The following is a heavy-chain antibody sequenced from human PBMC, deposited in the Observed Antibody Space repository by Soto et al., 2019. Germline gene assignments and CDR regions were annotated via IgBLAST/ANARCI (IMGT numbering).Heavy chain of an antibody. D-gene: IGHD3-10*01. CDR2: IYYTGST. CDR1: DGSMRRYD. CDR3: ERHATRAYGN. Sequence: SETLCLTCTVSDGSMRRYDGSCIRQPPGKGLECIGYIYYTGSTNYNPSLKSRVTISINTSKNQISLNLTSVSAADTAVYYCERHATRAYGNWGEGTLGTVSS. V-gene: IGHV4-59*08. J-gene: IGHJ4*02.